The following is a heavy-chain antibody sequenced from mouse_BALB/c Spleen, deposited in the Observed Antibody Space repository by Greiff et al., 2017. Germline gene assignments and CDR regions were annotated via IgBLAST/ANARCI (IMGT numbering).Heavy chain of an antibody. CDR3: ARWEDYAMDY. Sequence: VQRVESGAELVRPGSSVKISCKASGYAFSSYWMNWVKQRPGQGLEWIGQIYPGDGDTNYNGKFKGKATLTADKSSSTAYMQLSSLTSEDSAVYFCARWEDYAMDYWGQGTSVTVSS. D-gene: IGHD4-1*01. V-gene: IGHV1-80*01. CDR1: GYAFSSYW. CDR2: IYPGDGDT. J-gene: IGHJ4*01.